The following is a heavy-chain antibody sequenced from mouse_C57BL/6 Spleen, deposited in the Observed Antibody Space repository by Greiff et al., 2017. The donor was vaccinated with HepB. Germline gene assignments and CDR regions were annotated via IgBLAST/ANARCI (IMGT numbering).Heavy chain of an antibody. J-gene: IGHJ3*01. V-gene: IGHV1-26*01. CDR2: INPNNGGT. D-gene: IGHD2-3*01. CDR3: AREGWLPRFAY. Sequence: VQLQQSGPELVKPGASVKISCKASGYTFTDYYMNWVKQSHGKSLEWIGDINPNNGGTSYNQKFKGKATLTVDKSSSTAYMELRSLTSEDSAVYYGAREGWLPRFAYWGQGTLVTVSA. CDR1: GYTFTDYY.